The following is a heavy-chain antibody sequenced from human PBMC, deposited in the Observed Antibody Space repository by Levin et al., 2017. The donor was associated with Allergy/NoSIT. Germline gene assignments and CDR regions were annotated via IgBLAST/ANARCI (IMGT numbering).Heavy chain of an antibody. J-gene: IGHJ4*02. V-gene: IGHV3-30*15. CDR1: EFTFSYFT. D-gene: IGHD4-17*01. CDR2: ISNDGSSE. CDR3: AKTRSIYGDYGSIDY. Sequence: GGSLRLSCAASEFTFSYFTMHWVRQAPGKGLEWVAVISNDGSSESYADSVKGRFTISRDNSKNTLYLQMSSLKTDDTAVYYCAKTRSIYGDYGSIDYCGQGTLVTVSS.